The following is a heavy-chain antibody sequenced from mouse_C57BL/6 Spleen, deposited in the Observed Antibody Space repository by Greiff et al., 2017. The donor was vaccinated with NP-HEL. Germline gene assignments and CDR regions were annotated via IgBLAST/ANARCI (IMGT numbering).Heavy chain of an antibody. J-gene: IGHJ4*01. CDR2: FHPYNDDT. CDR1: GYTFTTYP. Sequence: LMESGAELVKPGASVKMSCKASGYTFTTYPIEWMKQNHGKSLEWIGNFHPYNDDTKYNEKFKGKATLTVEKSSSTVYLELSRLTSDDSAVYYCARRGYDGYYAMDYWGQGTSVTVSS. CDR3: ARRGYDGYYAMDY. D-gene: IGHD2-2*01. V-gene: IGHV1-47*01.